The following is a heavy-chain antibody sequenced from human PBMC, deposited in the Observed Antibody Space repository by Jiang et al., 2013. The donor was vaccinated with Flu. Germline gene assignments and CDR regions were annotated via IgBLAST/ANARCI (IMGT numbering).Heavy chain of an antibody. Sequence: AVISYDGSNKYYADSVKGRFTISRDNSKNTLYLQMNSLRAEDTAVYYCARGGYCSGGSCYSGWYFDLWGRGTLVTVSS. D-gene: IGHD2-15*01. CDR2: ISYDGSNK. J-gene: IGHJ2*01. CDR3: ARGGYCSGGSCYSGWYFDL. V-gene: IGHV3-30*01.